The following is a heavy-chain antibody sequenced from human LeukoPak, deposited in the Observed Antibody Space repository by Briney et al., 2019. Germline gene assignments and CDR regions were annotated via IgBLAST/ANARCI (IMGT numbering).Heavy chain of an antibody. CDR1: GYTFTNYG. J-gene: IGHJ5*02. CDR3: ARGRGWYVYFHSGGNWFDP. Sequence: VTSVKVSCKASGYTFTNYGIHWVRQAPGQGLEWMGWISVYNDNTKYVQKFQGRVTMTTDTSTSTAYMEVRSLRSDDTAVYYCARGRGWYVYFHSGGNWFDPWGQGTLVTVSS. CDR2: ISVYNDNT. V-gene: IGHV1-18*01. D-gene: IGHD6-19*01.